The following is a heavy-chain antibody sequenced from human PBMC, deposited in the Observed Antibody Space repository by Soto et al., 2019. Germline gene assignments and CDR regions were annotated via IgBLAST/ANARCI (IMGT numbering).Heavy chain of an antibody. J-gene: IGHJ6*01. V-gene: IGHV3-23*01. CDR3: TRILWSSRRDALDI. Sequence: GGSLRLSCIASGFTFRSYAMAWVRQAPGEDLEWVSAIGTSGTPTLYADSVKSRFSISRDDSRNTVSLQMNSRGVEDTATYYCTRILWSSRRDALDIWGQGTTVTVSS. CDR2: IGTSGTPT. CDR1: GFTFRSYA. D-gene: IGHD2-21*01.